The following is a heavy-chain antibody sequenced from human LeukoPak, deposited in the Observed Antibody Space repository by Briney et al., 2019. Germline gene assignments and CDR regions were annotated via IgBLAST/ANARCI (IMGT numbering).Heavy chain of an antibody. J-gene: IGHJ4*02. V-gene: IGHV4-34*01. CDR2: IDHSGSA. CDR1: GGSFSGYY. CDR3: ARRRSSGWYYFDY. Sequence: SETLSLTCAVFGGSFSGYYWSWIRQSPGKGLEWIGEIDHSGSANYNPSMKSRVTMSVDTSKNQLSLKVTSVTAADTAVYYCARRRSSGWYYFDYWGQGTLVTVSS. D-gene: IGHD3-22*01.